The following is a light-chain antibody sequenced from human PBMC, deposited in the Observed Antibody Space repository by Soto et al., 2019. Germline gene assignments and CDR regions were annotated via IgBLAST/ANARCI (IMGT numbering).Light chain of an antibody. J-gene: IGKJ5*01. CDR1: LSVSVY. CDR2: DAS. CDR3: HQRQYWPPIT. Sequence: VVVTQSTAPLSLSQGERATLSCRTSLSVSVYLDWYQQKPGQAPRLLISDASNRATGIPARFSGSGSGTDFTLTISSLEPEDFAVYYCHQRQYWPPITFGQGTLLEIK. V-gene: IGKV3-11*01.